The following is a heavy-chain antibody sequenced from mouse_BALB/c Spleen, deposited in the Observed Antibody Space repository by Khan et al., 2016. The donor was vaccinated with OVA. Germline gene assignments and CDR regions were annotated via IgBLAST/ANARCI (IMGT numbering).Heavy chain of an antibody. D-gene: IGHD3-2*02. CDR2: ISYSGNT. V-gene: IGHV3-2*02. J-gene: IGHJ2*01. CDR3: ARIQGGDFDY. Sequence: EVELVESGPGLVKPSQSLSLTCTVTGYSITSDYAWNWLRQFPGNKLEWMGYISYSGNTKYNPSLKSRISITRDTSKNQFFLQLNFVTIEDTATYDLARIQGGDFDYWGQGTTLTVSS. CDR1: GYSITSDYA.